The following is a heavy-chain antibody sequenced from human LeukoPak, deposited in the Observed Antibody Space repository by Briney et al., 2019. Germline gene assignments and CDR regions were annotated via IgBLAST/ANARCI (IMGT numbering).Heavy chain of an antibody. J-gene: IGHJ4*02. V-gene: IGHV4-59*01. CDR1: AGSITNYF. CDR2: VYYSGTD. D-gene: IGHD3-10*01. CDR3: ARALPARGSYDY. Sequence: SETLSLTCTVSAGSITNYFWSWIRQPPGKGLEWIGYVYYSGTDNYNPSLKGRVTISLDTSKNQFSLNLTSVTAADTAMYYCARALPARGSYDYWGQGTLVTVSS.